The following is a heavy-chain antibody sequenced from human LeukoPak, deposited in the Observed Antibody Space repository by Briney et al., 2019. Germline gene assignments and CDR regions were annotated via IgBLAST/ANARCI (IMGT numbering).Heavy chain of an antibody. D-gene: IGHD6-19*01. CDR2: ISGGSGYI. CDR1: GFSFSSYS. V-gene: IGHV3-21*01. J-gene: IGHJ4*02. CDR3: ARQGGMQSFDY. Sequence: KTGGSLRLSCAASGFSFSSYSMNWVRQAPGKGLEWVAYISGGSGYIYYADSVKGRFTVSRDNAENSLYLQMNSLRAEDTAVYYCARQGGMQSFDYWGQGTLVTVYS.